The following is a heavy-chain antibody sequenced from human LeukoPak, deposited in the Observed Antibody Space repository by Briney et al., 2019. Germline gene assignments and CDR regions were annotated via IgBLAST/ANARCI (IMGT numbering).Heavy chain of an antibody. Sequence: GGSLRLSCAASGVSLSGYGFISYAVHWVRQAPGEGLEWVAVVSYDGGDKNYADSVKGRFAISRDNSKNILYLQMNSLRAEDTAVYYCVREVAAGTDWGQGTLVTVSS. D-gene: IGHD6-13*01. V-gene: IGHV3-30*09. CDR3: VREVAAGTD. J-gene: IGHJ4*02. CDR1: GVSLSGYGFISYA. CDR2: VSYDGGDK.